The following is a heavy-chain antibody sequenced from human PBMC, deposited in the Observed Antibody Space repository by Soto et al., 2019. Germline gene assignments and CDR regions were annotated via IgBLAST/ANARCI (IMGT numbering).Heavy chain of an antibody. CDR2: ISIGGNT. Sequence: EVQLLESGGGLVQPGGSLRLSCAASGITFSSNTMRWVRQAPGKGLEWVSTISIGGNTYYADSVKGRSTISRDNSKNTLYLQVNSLRAEDTALYYCTKAVGGHYMDVWGKGTTVTVSS. V-gene: IGHV3-23*01. CDR1: GITFSSNT. D-gene: IGHD3-16*01. CDR3: TKAVGGHYMDV. J-gene: IGHJ6*03.